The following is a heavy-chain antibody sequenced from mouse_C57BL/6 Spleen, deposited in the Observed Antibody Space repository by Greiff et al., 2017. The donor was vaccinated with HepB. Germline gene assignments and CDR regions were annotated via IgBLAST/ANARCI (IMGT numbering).Heavy chain of an antibody. CDR3: ARRGDGYDRFAY. CDR2: IDPSDSYT. D-gene: IGHD2-2*01. Sequence: QVQLQQSGAELVKPGASVKLSCKASGYTFTSYWMQWVKQRPGQGLEWIGEIDPSDSYTNYNQKFKGKATLTVDTSSSTAYMQLSSLTSEDSAVYYCARRGDGYDRFAYWGQGTLVTVSA. V-gene: IGHV1-50*01. CDR1: GYTFTSYW. J-gene: IGHJ3*01.